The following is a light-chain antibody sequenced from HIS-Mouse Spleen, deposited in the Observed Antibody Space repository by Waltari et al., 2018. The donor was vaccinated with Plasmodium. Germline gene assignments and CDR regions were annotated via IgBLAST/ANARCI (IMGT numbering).Light chain of an antibody. CDR2: QDS. J-gene: IGLJ2*01. CDR1: KLGDKY. CDR3: QAWDSSTAWV. Sequence: SYELTQPPSVSVSPGQTASITCSGDKLGDKYACWYQQKPGQSPVLVIYQDSKRPSGIPGRFSGSNLGNTATLTISGTQAMDEADYYCQAWDSSTAWVFGGGTKLTVL. V-gene: IGLV3-1*01.